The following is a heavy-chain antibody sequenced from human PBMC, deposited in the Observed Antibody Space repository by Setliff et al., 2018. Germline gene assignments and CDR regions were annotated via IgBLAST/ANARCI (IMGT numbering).Heavy chain of an antibody. Sequence: ASVKVSCKASGYTFTSYDIKWVRQATGQGREWRGWMNPNSGNTGYAQKFQGRVTMTRNTSISTAYMELSSLRSEDTAVDYCARPMYDILTGPPYGMDVWGQGTTVTVSS. V-gene: IGHV1-8*02. CDR2: MNPNSGNT. D-gene: IGHD3-9*01. CDR1: GYTFTSYD. CDR3: ARPMYDILTGPPYGMDV. J-gene: IGHJ6*02.